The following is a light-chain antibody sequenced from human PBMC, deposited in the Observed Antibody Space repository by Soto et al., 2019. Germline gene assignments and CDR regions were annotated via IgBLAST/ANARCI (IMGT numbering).Light chain of an antibody. Sequence: ASQMTQSPSSLSASLGDRVTITCRASQGIRNDLGWYQQRPGKAPKLLVYATSNLPSGVPSRFSGSGSGTDFTLTISSLQPEDFATYYCLQDYSYPRTFGQGTKVEIK. V-gene: IGKV1-6*01. CDR3: LQDYSYPRT. CDR1: QGIRND. J-gene: IGKJ1*01. CDR2: ATS.